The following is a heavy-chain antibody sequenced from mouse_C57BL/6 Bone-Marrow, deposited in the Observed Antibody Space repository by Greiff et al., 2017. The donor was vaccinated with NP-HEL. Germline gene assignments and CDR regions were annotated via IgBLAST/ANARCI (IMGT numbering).Heavy chain of an antibody. CDR3: ARGRVYLYYFDY. D-gene: IGHD5-1*01. Sequence: QVQLQQSGTELVKPGASVKLSCKASGYTFTSYWMHWVKQRPGQGLEWIGNINPSNGGTNYNEKFKSKATLTVDKSSSTAYMQLSSLTSEDSAVYYCARGRVYLYYFDYWGQGTTLTVSS. CDR2: INPSNGGT. J-gene: IGHJ2*01. CDR1: GYTFTSYW. V-gene: IGHV1-53*01.